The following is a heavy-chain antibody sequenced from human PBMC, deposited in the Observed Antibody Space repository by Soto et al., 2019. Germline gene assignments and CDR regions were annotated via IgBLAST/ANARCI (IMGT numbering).Heavy chain of an antibody. J-gene: IGHJ4*02. CDR3: AKALDMTTVTYYFDY. V-gene: IGHV3-23*01. Sequence: EVQLLESGGGLVQPGGSLRLSCAASGFTFSSYAMSWVRQAPGKGLEWVSAISGSGGSTYYADSVKGRFTITRDNSKNTLYLQMNSLRAEDTAVYYWAKALDMTTVTYYFDYWGQGTLVTVSS. D-gene: IGHD4-4*01. CDR1: GFTFSSYA. CDR2: ISGSGGST.